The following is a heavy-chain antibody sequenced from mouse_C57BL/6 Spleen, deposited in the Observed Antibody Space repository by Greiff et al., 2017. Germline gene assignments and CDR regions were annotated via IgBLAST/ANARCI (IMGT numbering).Heavy chain of an antibody. CDR3: ALLRPEGYFDY. CDR1: GFTFSDYG. V-gene: IGHV5-17*01. Sequence: EVQLVESGGGLVKPGGSLKLSCAASGFTFSDYGMHWVRQAPEKGLEWVAYISSGSSTIYYADTVKGRFTISRDNAKYTLFLQMTILRSEDTAMYYCALLRPEGYFDYWGQGTTLTVSS. CDR2: ISSGSSTI. D-gene: IGHD1-1*01. J-gene: IGHJ2*01.